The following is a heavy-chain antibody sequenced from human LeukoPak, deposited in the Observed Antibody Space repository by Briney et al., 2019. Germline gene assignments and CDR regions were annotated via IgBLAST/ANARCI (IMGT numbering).Heavy chain of an antibody. V-gene: IGHV3-30*18. CDR3: AKVGRYYDSSGYHIDY. CDR2: ISYEGSNK. J-gene: IGHJ4*02. Sequence: GRPLRLSCAASGFTYGRYGMHGVREAPGKGLEGVADISYEGSNKYYADSVKGRFTISKDNSKNTLYLQMNSLRAEDTAVYYCAKVGRYYDSSGYHIDYWGQGTLVTVSS. CDR1: GFTYGRYG. D-gene: IGHD3-22*01.